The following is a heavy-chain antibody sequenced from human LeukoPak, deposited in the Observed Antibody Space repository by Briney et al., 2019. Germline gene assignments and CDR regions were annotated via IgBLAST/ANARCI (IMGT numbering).Heavy chain of an antibody. CDR1: GDSISFYY. J-gene: IGHJ4*02. V-gene: IGHV4-4*07. CDR2: IYSSGST. D-gene: IGHD3-3*01. Sequence: SETLSLTCTVSGDSISFYYWTWIRRPAGKGLQWIGRIYSSGSTNYNPSLKSRVTISLDKSKNQFSLRLTSVTAADTAVYYCAREWRYWGQGTLVTASS. CDR3: AREWRY.